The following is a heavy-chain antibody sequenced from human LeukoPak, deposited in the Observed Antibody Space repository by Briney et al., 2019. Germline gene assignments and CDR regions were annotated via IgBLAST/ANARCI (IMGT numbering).Heavy chain of an antibody. CDR3: ARVVNYGSGSYAPIDY. CDR2: IYYSGST. Sequence: SETLSLTCSVSGYSISSSYYWGWIRQPPGKGLEWIGYIYYSGSTNYNPSLKSRVTISVDTSKNQFSLKLSSVTAADTAVYYCARVVNYGSGSYAPIDYWGQGTLVTVSS. J-gene: IGHJ4*02. CDR1: GYSISSSYY. V-gene: IGHV4-59*01. D-gene: IGHD3-10*01.